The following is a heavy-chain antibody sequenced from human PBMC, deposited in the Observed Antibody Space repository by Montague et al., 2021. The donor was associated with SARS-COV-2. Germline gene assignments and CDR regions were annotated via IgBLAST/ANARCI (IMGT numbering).Heavy chain of an antibody. V-gene: IGHV4-59*08. CDR3: ARVDSSGPGEY. CDR2: ISDSGST. Sequence: SETLSLTCTVSGGSLNNYFWSWIRQPPGKGLEWVGYISDSGSTKYNPSLQSRVTLSVDMARNQFSLKLLSVTAADTAFYYCARVDSSGPGEYWGQGILVSVSS. CDR1: GGSLNNYF. J-gene: IGHJ4*02. D-gene: IGHD3-22*01.